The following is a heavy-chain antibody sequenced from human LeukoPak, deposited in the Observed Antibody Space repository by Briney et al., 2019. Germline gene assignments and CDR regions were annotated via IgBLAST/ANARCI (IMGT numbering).Heavy chain of an antibody. CDR2: INHSGST. CDR3: ASPTVTTGSLAG. D-gene: IGHD4-17*01. Sequence: SETLSLTCAVYGGSFSGYYWSWIRQPPGKGLEWIGEINHSGSTNYSPSLKSRVTISVDTSKNQFSLKLSSVTAADTAVYYCASPTVTTGSLAGWGQGTLVTVSS. J-gene: IGHJ4*02. CDR1: GGSFSGYY. V-gene: IGHV4-34*01.